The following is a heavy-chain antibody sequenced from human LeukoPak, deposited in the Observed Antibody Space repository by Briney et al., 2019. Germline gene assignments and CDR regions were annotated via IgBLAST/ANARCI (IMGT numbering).Heavy chain of an antibody. D-gene: IGHD3-10*01. CDR2: ISAYNGNT. Sequence: ASVKASCKASGYTFTSYGISWVRQAPGQGLEWMGWISAYNGNTNYAQKLQGRVTMTTDTSTSTAYMELRSLRSDDTAVYYCARGPPYYYGSGELWDNWFDPWGQGTLVTVSS. J-gene: IGHJ5*02. CDR1: GYTFTSYG. CDR3: ARGPPYYYGSGELWDNWFDP. V-gene: IGHV1-18*01.